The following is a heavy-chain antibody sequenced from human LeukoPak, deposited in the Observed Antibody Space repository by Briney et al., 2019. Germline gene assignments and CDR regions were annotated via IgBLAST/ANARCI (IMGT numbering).Heavy chain of an antibody. J-gene: IGHJ6*03. Sequence: PSETLSLTCTVSGGSISSSSYYWGWIRQPPGKGLEWIGSIYYSGSTYYNPSLKSRVTISVDTSKNQCSLKLSSVTAADTAVYYCARERTGYDFWSGYYPKYYYYYYMDVWGKGTTVTVSS. CDR1: GGSISSSSYY. CDR2: IYYSGST. V-gene: IGHV4-39*07. CDR3: ARERTGYDFWSGYYPKYYYYYYMDV. D-gene: IGHD3-3*01.